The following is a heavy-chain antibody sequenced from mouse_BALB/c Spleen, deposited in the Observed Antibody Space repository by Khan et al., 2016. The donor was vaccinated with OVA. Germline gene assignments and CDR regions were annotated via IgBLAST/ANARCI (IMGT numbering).Heavy chain of an antibody. V-gene: IGHV3-2*02. CDR3: ATTRFYYRYSFFDS. Sequence: EVELVESGPGLVKPSQSLSLTCTVTGCSITSDYAWNWIRQFPGNRLEWMGYISYSGSTNYNPSLKSRISITRDTSKNQFFLQLNSVTTEDTATYYCATTRFYYRYSFFDSWGQGTTLTVSS. CDR1: GCSITSDYA. J-gene: IGHJ2*01. D-gene: IGHD2-14*01. CDR2: ISYSGST.